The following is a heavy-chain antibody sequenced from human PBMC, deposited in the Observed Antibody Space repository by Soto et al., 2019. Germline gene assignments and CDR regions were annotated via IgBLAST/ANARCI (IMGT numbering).Heavy chain of an antibody. D-gene: IGHD3-10*01. J-gene: IGHJ4*02. CDR2: IYYSGST. V-gene: IGHV4-59*01. CDR3: AGGPQYGFWEYFGY. Sequence: SETLSLTCTVSGGSISSYYWSWIRQPPGKGLEWIGYIYYSGSTNYNPSLKSRVTISVDTSKNQFSLKLSSVTAADTAVYYCAGGPQYGFWEYFGYWGQGTLVTVSS. CDR1: GGSISSYY.